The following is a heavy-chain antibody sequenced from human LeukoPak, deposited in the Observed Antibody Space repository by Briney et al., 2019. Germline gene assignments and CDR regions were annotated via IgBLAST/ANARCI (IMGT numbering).Heavy chain of an antibody. CDR2: INHSGST. Sequence: SETLSLTCAVYGGSFSGYYWSWLRQPPGKGLEWIGEINHSGSTNYNPSLKSRVTISVDTSKNQFSLKLSSVTAADTAVYYCARDRIAVAGYFDYWGQGTLVTVSS. CDR1: GGSFSGYY. CDR3: ARDRIAVAGYFDY. D-gene: IGHD6-19*01. J-gene: IGHJ4*02. V-gene: IGHV4-34*01.